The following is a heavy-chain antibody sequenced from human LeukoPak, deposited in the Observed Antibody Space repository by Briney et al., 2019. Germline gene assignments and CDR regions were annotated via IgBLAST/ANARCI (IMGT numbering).Heavy chain of an antibody. CDR2: ISANGGSI. CDR3: VKDPFSWNDVDY. J-gene: IGHJ4*02. V-gene: IGHV3-64D*09. Sequence: GLSLTLSCSPSGHPFSSYHMHWLRQAPGKALEYLSAISANGGSIYYADSVKGRFTISRDNSKNTLYLQMSSLRAEDTAVYYCVKDPFSWNDVDYWGQGTLVTVSS. D-gene: IGHD1-1*01. CDR1: GHPFSSYH.